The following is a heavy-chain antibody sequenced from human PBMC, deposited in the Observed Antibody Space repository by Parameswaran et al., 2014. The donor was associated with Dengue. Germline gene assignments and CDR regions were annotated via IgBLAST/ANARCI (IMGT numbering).Heavy chain of an antibody. J-gene: IGHJ5*02. Sequence: WVRQAPGQGLEWVGLINPSGGTTLYAQKFQGRVTMTRDTSTNTVFLELTSLRSEDTAVYYCAKGANFFDSSNYFRRNWFDPWGQGTLVTVSS. D-gene: IGHD3-22*01. CDR2: INPSGGTT. V-gene: IGHV1-46*01. CDR3: AKGANFFDSSNYFRRNWFDP.